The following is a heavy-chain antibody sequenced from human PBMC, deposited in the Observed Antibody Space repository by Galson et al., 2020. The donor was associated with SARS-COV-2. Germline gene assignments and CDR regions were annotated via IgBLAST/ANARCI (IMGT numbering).Heavy chain of an antibody. CDR2: ISSSSSYI. CDR3: ARDLGMGIPALVAGY. D-gene: IGHD6-25*01. V-gene: IGHV3-21*01. J-gene: IGHJ4*02. Sequence: GESLKISCAASGFTFSSYSMNWVRQAPGKGLEWVSSISSSSSYIHYADSVKGRFTISRDNAKNSLYLQMNSLRAEDTAVYYCARDLGMGIPALVAGYWGQGTLVTVSS. CDR1: GFTFSSYS.